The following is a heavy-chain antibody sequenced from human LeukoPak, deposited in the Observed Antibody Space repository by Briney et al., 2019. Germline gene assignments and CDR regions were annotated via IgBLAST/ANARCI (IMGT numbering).Heavy chain of an antibody. V-gene: IGHV3-7*01. CDR3: ALLVRQPGIDS. D-gene: IGHD4/OR15-4a*01. CDR2: IKQDGSAT. J-gene: IGHJ4*02. CDR1: GFTFGRYW. Sequence: PGGSLRLSCAASGFTFGRYWMTWVRQPPGRGLEWVADIKQDGSATYYMGSVKGRFTISRDNAKNSLYLQMNSLRGEDTAVYYCALLVRQPGIDSWGQGALVTVSS.